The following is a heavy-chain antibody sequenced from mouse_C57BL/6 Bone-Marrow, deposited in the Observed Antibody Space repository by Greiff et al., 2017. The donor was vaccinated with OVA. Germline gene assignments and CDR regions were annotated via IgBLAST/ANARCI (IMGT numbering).Heavy chain of an antibody. CDR2: IYPGSGNT. V-gene: IGHV1-76*01. D-gene: IGHD2-1*01. Sequence: QVQLKESGAELVRPGASVKLSCKASGYTFTDYYINWVKQRPGQGLEWIARIYPGSGNTYYNEKFKGKATLTAEKSSSTAYMQLSSLTSEDSAVYFCVLYGNYPFDYWGQGTTLTVSS. J-gene: IGHJ2*01. CDR1: GYTFTDYY. CDR3: VLYGNYPFDY.